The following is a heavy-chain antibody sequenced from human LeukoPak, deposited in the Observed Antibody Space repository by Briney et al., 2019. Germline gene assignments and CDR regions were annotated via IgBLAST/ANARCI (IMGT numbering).Heavy chain of an antibody. Sequence: SETLSLTCTVSGGSISSYYWSWIRQPPGKGLEWIGYIYYSGSTNYNPSLKSRVTISVDTSKNQFSLKLSSVTAADTAVYYCARVPEGYSSHYYYGMDVWGQGTTATVSS. CDR3: ARVPEGYSSHYYYGMDV. V-gene: IGHV4-59*01. J-gene: IGHJ6*02. D-gene: IGHD5-18*01. CDR2: IYYSGST. CDR1: GGSISSYY.